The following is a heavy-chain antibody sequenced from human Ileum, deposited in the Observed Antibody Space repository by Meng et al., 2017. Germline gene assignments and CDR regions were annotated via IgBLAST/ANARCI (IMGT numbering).Heavy chain of an antibody. D-gene: IGHD3/OR15-3a*01. CDR2: IWYDGSNK. CDR3: ARANFLDAEYFQH. V-gene: IGHV3-33*01. J-gene: IGHJ1*01. CDR1: GFTFSSYG. Sequence: GQVVGAGGGVVQPGRSLRLSCAASGFTFSSYGMHWVRQAPGKGLEWVAVIWYDGSNKYYADSVKGRFTISRDNSKNTLYLQMNSLRAEDTAVYYCARANFLDAEYFQHWGQGTLVTVSS.